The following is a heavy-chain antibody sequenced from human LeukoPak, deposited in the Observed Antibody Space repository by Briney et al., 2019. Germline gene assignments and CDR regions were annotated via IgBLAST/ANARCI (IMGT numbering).Heavy chain of an antibody. J-gene: IGHJ4*02. D-gene: IGHD3-16*01. Sequence: LGGSLRLSCAASGFSFSTYGMHWVRQAPGKGLEWVALIWNAGTNTYYADSVKGRFTISRDNSKNTLYLQMNSLRAEDTAVYYCAGDTPPGGDYYFDYWGQGTLVIVSS. V-gene: IGHV3-33*01. CDR3: AGDTPPGGDYYFDY. CDR1: GFSFSTYG. CDR2: IWNAGTNT.